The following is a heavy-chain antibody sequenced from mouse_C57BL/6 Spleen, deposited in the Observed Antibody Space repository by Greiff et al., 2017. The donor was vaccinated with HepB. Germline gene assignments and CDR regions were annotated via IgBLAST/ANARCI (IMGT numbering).Heavy chain of an antibody. CDR1: GYTFTDYE. Sequence: VQLQQSGAELVRPGASVTLSCKASGYTFTDYEMHWVKQTPVHGLEWIGAIDPETGGTAYNQKFKGKAKLTADKSSSTAYMELRSLTSEDSAVYYCTSQTLYYAMDYWGQGTSVTVSS. V-gene: IGHV1-15*01. CDR2: IDPETGGT. J-gene: IGHJ4*01. CDR3: TSQTLYYAMDY.